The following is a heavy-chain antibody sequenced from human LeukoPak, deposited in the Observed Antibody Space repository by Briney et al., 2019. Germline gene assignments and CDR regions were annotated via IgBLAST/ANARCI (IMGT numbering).Heavy chain of an antibody. V-gene: IGHV1-2*02. J-gene: IGHJ4*02. CDR3: ANSRWEAPIDY. Sequence: GASVKVSCKASGYTFTGYYIHWERQAPGQGLEWMGWINPNSGGTNYAQKFQGRVTMTRDTSISTAYMELNRLRSDDTAVYYCANSRWEAPIDYWGQGTLVTVSS. CDR1: GYTFTGYY. CDR2: INPNSGGT. D-gene: IGHD1-26*01.